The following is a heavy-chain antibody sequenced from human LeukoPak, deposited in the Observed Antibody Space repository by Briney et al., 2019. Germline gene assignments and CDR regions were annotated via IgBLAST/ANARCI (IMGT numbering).Heavy chain of an antibody. CDR3: ARDRRRGIAAVRAASAGMDV. CDR2: INPNSGGT. Sequence: GASVKVSCKASGYTFTGYYMHWVRQAPGQGLEWMGRINPNSGGTNYAQKFQGRVTMTRDTSISTAYMELSRLRSDDTAVYYCARDRRRGIAAVRAASAGMDVWGQGTMVTVSS. D-gene: IGHD6-13*01. J-gene: IGHJ6*02. CDR1: GYTFTGYY. V-gene: IGHV1-2*06.